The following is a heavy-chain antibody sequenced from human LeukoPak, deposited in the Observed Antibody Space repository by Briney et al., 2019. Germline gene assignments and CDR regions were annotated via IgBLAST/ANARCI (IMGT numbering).Heavy chain of an antibody. D-gene: IGHD3-10*01. V-gene: IGHV3-30*04. J-gene: IGHJ4*02. CDR2: ISYDGSNK. CDR3: ARITMVRGVFDY. Sequence: GGSLRLSCAASGFTFSSYIMGWVRQAPGKGLEWVAAISYDGSNKYYADSVKGRFTISRDNSKNTLYLQMNSLRAEDTAVYYCARITMVRGVFDYWGQGTLVTVSS. CDR1: GFTFSSYI.